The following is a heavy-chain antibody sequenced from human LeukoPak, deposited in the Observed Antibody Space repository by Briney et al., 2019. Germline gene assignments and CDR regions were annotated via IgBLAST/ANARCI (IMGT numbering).Heavy chain of an antibody. D-gene: IGHD3-10*01. Sequence: GGSLRLSCEASGFVFRTYGVNWVRQAPGKGLEWVALISYDGSDNYYADSVKGRFTISRDNSKNTLSLQMNSLRPEDTAVYYCAKGRVRGVWYFDLWGRGTLVTVSS. CDR3: AKGRVRGVWYFDL. CDR1: GFVFRTYG. CDR2: ISYDGSDN. V-gene: IGHV3-30*18. J-gene: IGHJ2*01.